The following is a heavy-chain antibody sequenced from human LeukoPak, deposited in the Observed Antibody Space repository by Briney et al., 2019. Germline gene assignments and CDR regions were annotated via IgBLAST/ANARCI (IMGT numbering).Heavy chain of an antibody. CDR2: INPNSGGT. CDR3: ARDLGYSGYED. CDR1: GYTFTGYY. D-gene: IGHD5-12*01. J-gene: IGHJ4*02. Sequence: ASVKVPCKASGYTFTGYYMHWVRQAPGQGLEWMGWINPNSGGTNYAQKFQGWVTMTRDTSISTAYMELSRLRSDDTAVYYCARDLGYSGYEDWGQGTLVTVSS. V-gene: IGHV1-2*04.